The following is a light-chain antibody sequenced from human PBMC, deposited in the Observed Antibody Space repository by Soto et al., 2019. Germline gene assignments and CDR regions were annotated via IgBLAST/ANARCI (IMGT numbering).Light chain of an antibody. CDR1: QGISNY. V-gene: IGKV1-27*01. CDR3: QQYNSAPRT. Sequence: EIQMTQSPSSLSASVGDRVTITCRASQGISNYLAWYQQKPGKVPKLLIYGASTLQSGVPSRFSGSGSGTHFTLTISTLQPEDVATYYCQQYNSAPRTFSQGTKNEIK. J-gene: IGKJ1*01. CDR2: GAS.